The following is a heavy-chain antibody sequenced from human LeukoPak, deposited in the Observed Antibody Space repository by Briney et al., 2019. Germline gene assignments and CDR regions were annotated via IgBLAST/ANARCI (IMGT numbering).Heavy chain of an antibody. D-gene: IGHD5-12*01. CDR2: IYSGGST. V-gene: IGHV3-66*01. Sequence: GGSLRLSCAASGFTVSTNYMSWVRQAPGKGLEWVSVIYSGGSTYYADSVKGRFTISRDNSKNTLYLQMNSLRAEDTAVYYCARAQGETLPTNAFDIWGQGTMVTVSS. J-gene: IGHJ3*02. CDR1: GFTVSTNY. CDR3: ARAQGETLPTNAFDI.